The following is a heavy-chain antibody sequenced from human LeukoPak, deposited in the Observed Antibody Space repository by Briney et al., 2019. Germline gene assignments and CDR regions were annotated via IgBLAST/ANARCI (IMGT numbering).Heavy chain of an antibody. D-gene: IGHD3-10*01. CDR3: ARDIGKTDGSGSYSDY. CDR1: GYTFTRYY. J-gene: IGHJ4*02. Sequence: ASVKVSCKASGYTFTRYYMHGVGQAPGQGLEGMGGINPNRGGTNYAQKFQGRVTMTRDTSISTAYMELSRLRSDDTAVYYCARDIGKTDGSGSYSDYWGQGTLVTVSS. V-gene: IGHV1-2*02. CDR2: INPNRGGT.